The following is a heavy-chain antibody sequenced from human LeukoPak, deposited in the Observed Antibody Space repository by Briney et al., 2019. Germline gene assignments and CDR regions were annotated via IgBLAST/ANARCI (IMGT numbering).Heavy chain of an antibody. J-gene: IGHJ4*02. V-gene: IGHV1-8*01. D-gene: IGHD6-19*01. Sequence: GASVKVSCKASGYTFTSYDINWVRQATGQGLEWMGWMSPNSGNTGYAQKFQGRVTMTRNTPISTAYMEQSSLRSEDTAVYYCARVGVYYSSGWYGYWGQGTLVTVSS. CDR3: ARVGVYYSSGWYGY. CDR1: GYTFTSYD. CDR2: MSPNSGNT.